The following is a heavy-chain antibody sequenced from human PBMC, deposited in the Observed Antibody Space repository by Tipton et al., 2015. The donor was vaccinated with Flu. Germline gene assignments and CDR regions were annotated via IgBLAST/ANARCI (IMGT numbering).Heavy chain of an antibody. D-gene: IGHD1-26*01. V-gene: IGHV4-39*07. Sequence: TLSLTCTVSGGSINRSHYYWGWIRQPPGKGLEWIGSIYHSGSTFYHPSLKSRVTISVDTSKNQFSLKLSSVTAADTAVYYCARVTSYYFFFDSWGQGTRVTVSS. J-gene: IGHJ4*02. CDR1: GGSINRSHYY. CDR3: ARVTSYYFFFDS. CDR2: IYHSGST.